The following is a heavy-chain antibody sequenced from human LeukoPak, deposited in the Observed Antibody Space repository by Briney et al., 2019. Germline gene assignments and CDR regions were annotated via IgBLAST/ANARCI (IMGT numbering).Heavy chain of an antibody. CDR3: ARHRDERVQLYAFDI. CDR2: IDPSDSYT. Sequence: GESLKISCKGSGYSFTSYWISWVRPMPGKGLEWMGRIDPSDSYTNYSPSFQGHVTISADKSISTAYLQWSSLKASDTAMYYCARHRDERVQLYAFDIWGQGTMVTVSS. CDR1: GYSFTSYW. V-gene: IGHV5-10-1*01. J-gene: IGHJ3*02. D-gene: IGHD5-18*01.